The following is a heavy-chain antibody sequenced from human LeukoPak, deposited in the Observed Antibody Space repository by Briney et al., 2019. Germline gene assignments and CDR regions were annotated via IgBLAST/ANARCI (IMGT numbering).Heavy chain of an antibody. Sequence: SETLSLTCTVSGGSISSSSYYWGWIRQPPGKGLEWIGSIYYSGSTYYNPSLKSRVTISVDTSKNQLSLKLSSVTAADTAVYYCARAKYDFWSGATSFPFDYWGQGTLVTVSS. V-gene: IGHV4-39*07. CDR3: ARAKYDFWSGATSFPFDY. CDR2: IYYSGST. D-gene: IGHD3-3*01. CDR1: GGSISSSSYY. J-gene: IGHJ4*02.